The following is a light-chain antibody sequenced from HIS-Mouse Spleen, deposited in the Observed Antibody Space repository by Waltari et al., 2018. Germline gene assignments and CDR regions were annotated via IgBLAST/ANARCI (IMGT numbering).Light chain of an antibody. V-gene: IGLV3-10*01. J-gene: IGLJ3*02. Sequence: SYELTQPPSVSVSPGQTASLTCSGHALPKKYAYWYQQKSGQAPVLVIYEDSKRPSGIPERFSGSSSGTMATLTISGAQVEDEADYYCYSTDSSGNHRGVFGGGTKLTVL. CDR1: ALPKKY. CDR3: YSTDSSGNHRGV. CDR2: EDS.